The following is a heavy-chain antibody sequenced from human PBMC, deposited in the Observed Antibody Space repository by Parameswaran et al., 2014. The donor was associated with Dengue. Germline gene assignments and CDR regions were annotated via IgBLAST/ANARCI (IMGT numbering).Heavy chain of an antibody. J-gene: IGHJ3*02. V-gene: IGHV4-34*01. CDR3: ARGRLLWFGEYILAFDI. CDR2: INHSGST. Sequence: WIRQPPGKGLEWIGEINHSGSTNYNPSLKSRVTISVDTSKNQFSLKLSSVTAADTAVYYCARGRLLWFGEYILAFDIWGQGTMVTVSS. D-gene: IGHD3-10*01.